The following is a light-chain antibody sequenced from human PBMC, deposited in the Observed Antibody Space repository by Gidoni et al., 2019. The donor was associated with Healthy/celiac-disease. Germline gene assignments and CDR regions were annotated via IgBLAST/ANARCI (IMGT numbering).Light chain of an antibody. CDR3: QQYNNWPPLT. Sequence: EIVMTQSPATLSVSPGERATLSCRASQSVSSNLAWYQQKPGQAPRLLIYGASTRATGIPASFSGSGSGTEFTLTISSLQSEDFAVYYCQQYNNWPPLTFSGGTKVEIK. CDR1: QSVSSN. CDR2: GAS. J-gene: IGKJ4*01. V-gene: IGKV3-15*01.